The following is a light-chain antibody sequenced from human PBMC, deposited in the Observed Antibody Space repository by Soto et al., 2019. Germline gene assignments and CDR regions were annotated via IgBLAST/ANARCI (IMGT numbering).Light chain of an antibody. J-gene: IGKJ1*01. CDR3: QPSKSPSR. CDR2: KAS. CDR1: ESISIW. V-gene: IGKV1-5*03. Sequence: VQMTQSPSTLSASVGDTVTITCRASESISIWLAWYQQKPGKAPNLLINKASSLQSEVPSRFSGSGSGTEFTLTITSLQPDDFAVYYCQPSKSPSRFGQGTKVAIK.